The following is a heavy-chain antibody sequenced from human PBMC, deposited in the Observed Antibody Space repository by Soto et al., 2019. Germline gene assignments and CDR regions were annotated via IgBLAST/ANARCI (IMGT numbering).Heavy chain of an antibody. CDR3: ASFYGDYYFDY. J-gene: IGHJ4*02. V-gene: IGHV4-34*01. CDR1: GGSFSGYY. D-gene: IGHD4-17*01. CDR2: INHSGST. Sequence: ASETLSLTCAVYGGSFSGYYWSWIRQPPGKGLEWIGEINHSGSTNYNPSLKSRVTISVDTSKNQFSLKLSSVTAADTAVYYCASFYGDYYFDYWGQGTLVTVSS.